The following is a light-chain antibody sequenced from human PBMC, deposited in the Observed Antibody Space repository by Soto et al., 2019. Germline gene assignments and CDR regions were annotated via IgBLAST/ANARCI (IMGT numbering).Light chain of an antibody. CDR2: GVS. CDR3: QQYFTSPLT. Sequence: EVVLTQSPGTLSLSPGESATLSCRASQSVSSNYLAWYQQTPGQAPRLLIYGVSTRATGIPDRFSGSGSGTDFSLPISRLEPEDFALYYCQQYFTSPLTFGGGTKVEIK. J-gene: IGKJ4*01. V-gene: IGKV3-20*01. CDR1: QSVSSNY.